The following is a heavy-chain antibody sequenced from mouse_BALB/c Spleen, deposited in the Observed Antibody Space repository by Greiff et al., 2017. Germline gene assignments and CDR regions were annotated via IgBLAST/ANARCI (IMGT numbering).Heavy chain of an antibody. CDR2: ISDGGSYT. Sequence: EVMVVESGGGLVKPGGSLKLSCAASGFTFSDYYMYWVRQTPEKRLEWVATISDGGSYTYYPDSVKGRFTISRDNAKNNLYLQMSSLKSEDTAMYNCAREGGNYYFDYWGQGTTLTGSS. CDR3: AREGGNYYFDY. V-gene: IGHV5-4*02. J-gene: IGHJ2*01. D-gene: IGHD2-1*01. CDR1: GFTFSDYY.